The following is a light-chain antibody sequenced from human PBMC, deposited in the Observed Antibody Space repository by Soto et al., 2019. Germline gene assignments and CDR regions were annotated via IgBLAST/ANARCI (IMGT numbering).Light chain of an antibody. CDR1: QSISSY. Sequence: DIQMTQSPSSLSASVGDRVTITCRASQSISSYLNWYQQKPGKAPKLLINAASSLQSGVPSRFSGSGFGTDFTLTISSLQPEDFATYYCQQSYSTLALTFGGGTKVEIK. CDR3: QQSYSTLALT. J-gene: IGKJ4*01. CDR2: AAS. V-gene: IGKV1-39*01.